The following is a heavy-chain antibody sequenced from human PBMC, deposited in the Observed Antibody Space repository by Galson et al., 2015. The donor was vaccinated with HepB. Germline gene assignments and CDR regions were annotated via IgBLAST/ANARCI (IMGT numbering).Heavy chain of an antibody. V-gene: IGHV3-66*01. D-gene: IGHD3-22*01. CDR3: ARERDWDYYASSALNEAFDF. CDR1: GFSVSSNY. Sequence: SLRLSCAASGFSVSSNYMNWVRQAPGKGLEWLSVIKTGGTTFYADSVRGRFTISKDNSKNILYLQLTSLRAEDTAIYYCARERDWDYYASSALNEAFDFWGQGTMVTVSS. J-gene: IGHJ3*01. CDR2: IKTGGTT.